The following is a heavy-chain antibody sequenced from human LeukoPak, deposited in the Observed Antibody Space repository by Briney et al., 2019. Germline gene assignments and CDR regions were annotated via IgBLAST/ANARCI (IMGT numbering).Heavy chain of an antibody. CDR1: GFTFSSYW. J-gene: IGHJ4*02. V-gene: IGHV3-33*08. D-gene: IGHD3-22*01. CDR3: ARDDDTTGRYSRFDY. CDR2: MWSDGTKK. Sequence: GGPLRLSCAASGFTFSSYWMNWARQAPGKGLEWVAVMWSDGTKKYYADSVKGRFTVSRDTSKHTLYLQMSSLRAEDTAVYFCARDDDTTGRYSRFDYWGQGTLVTVSS.